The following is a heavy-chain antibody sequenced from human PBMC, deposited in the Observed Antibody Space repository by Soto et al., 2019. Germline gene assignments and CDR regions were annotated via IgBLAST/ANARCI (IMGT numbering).Heavy chain of an antibody. CDR1: GFSFSDYY. V-gene: IGHV3-72*01. J-gene: IGHJ5*02. CDR2: IRNKGNSYST. CDR3: ARADGSGSYYKA. D-gene: IGHD3-10*01. Sequence: EVQLVESGGALVQPGGSLRLSCVASGFSFSDYYMDWVRQAPGKGLEWVGRIRNKGNSYSTNYAASVKGRFTISRDDSKSSLYLQMNSLKTDDTAVYYCARADGSGSYYKAWGQGTLVTVSS.